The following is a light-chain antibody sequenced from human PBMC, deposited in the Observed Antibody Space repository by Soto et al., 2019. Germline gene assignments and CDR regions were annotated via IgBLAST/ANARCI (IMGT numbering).Light chain of an antibody. CDR2: GAS. Sequence: EIVLTQSPGTLSLPPGERATLSCRASQSVSSSHLAWYQQKPGQAPRLLIYGASSRATGIPDRFSGSGSGTDFTLTISRLEPEDFVVYYCQQYGSSPPLTFGGGTKVEIK. CDR3: QQYGSSPPLT. J-gene: IGKJ4*01. V-gene: IGKV3-20*01. CDR1: QSVSSSH.